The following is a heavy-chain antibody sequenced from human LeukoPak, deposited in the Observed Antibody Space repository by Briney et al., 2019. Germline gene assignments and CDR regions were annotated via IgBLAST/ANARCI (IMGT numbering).Heavy chain of an antibody. CDR3: ARTTYYYGSGSFQHPYYFDY. CDR1: GGSISSGDYY. V-gene: IGHV4-30-4*01. CDR2: IYYSGST. D-gene: IGHD3-10*01. Sequence: SETLSLTCTVSGGSISSGDYYWSWIRQPPGKGLEWIGYIYYSGSTYCNPSLKSRVTMSVDTSKNQFSLKLSSVTAADTAVYYCARTTYYYGSGSFQHPYYFDYWGQGTLVTVSS. J-gene: IGHJ4*02.